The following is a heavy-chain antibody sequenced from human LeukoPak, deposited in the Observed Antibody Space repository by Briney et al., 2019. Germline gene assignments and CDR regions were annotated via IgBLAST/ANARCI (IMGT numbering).Heavy chain of an antibody. CDR3: AKRYCKSATCRSDMDA. D-gene: IGHD2-15*01. CDR2: IQSDGSKT. V-gene: IGHV3-30*02. J-gene: IGHJ6*02. CDR1: GFSFSNYG. Sequence: GGSLRLSCAASGFSFSNYGMHWARQAPGKGLDWVALIQSDGSKTYSADSVKGRFTISRDNPRNTLYLQMDRLRPEDTAVYYCAKRYCKSATCRSDMDAWGQGTTVTVS.